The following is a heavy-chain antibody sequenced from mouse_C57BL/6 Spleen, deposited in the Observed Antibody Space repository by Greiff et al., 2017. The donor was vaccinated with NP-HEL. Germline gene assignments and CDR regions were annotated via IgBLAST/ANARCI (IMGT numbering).Heavy chain of an antibody. Sequence: VQLKQSGPELVKPGASVKISCKASGYSFTGYYMNWVKQSPEKSLEWIGEINPSTGGTTYNQKFKAKATLTVDKSSSTAYMQLKSLTSEDSAVYYCARRALYAMDYWGQGTSVTVSS. CDR3: ARRALYAMDY. CDR2: INPSTGGT. D-gene: IGHD3-3*01. J-gene: IGHJ4*01. V-gene: IGHV1-42*01. CDR1: GYSFTGYY.